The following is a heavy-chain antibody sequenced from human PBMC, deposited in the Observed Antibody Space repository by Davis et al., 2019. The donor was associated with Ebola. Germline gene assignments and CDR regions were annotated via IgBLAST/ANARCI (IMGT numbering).Heavy chain of an antibody. J-gene: IGHJ4*02. CDR2: ITGDSSTI. V-gene: IGHV3-48*02. D-gene: IGHD3-22*01. CDR1: GFTFSSYT. CDR3: ARQTYDSTGYQDH. Sequence: PGGSLRLSCEASGFTFSSYTMNWVRQAPGKGLAWVSYITGDSSTIHYADSVKGRFTISRDNVKNSLFLQMISLRDEDTGVYYCARQTYDSTGYQDHWGQGTLVTVSS.